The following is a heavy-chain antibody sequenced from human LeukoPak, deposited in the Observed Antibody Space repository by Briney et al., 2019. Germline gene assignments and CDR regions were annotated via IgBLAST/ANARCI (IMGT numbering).Heavy chain of an antibody. CDR2: INCDGRRT. D-gene: IGHD3-10*01. V-gene: IGHV3-74*01. CDR3: AREGGSGSYHYHYYGMDV. J-gene: IGHJ6*02. CDR1: GFTFSSSC. Sequence: GVSLRLSCAASGFTFSSSCMHWVRQAPGKGLVWVSRINCDGRRTDYADSVKGRFTISRDNAKNSLYLQMNNLRAEDTAVYYCAREGGSGSYHYHYYGMDVWGQGTTVTVSS.